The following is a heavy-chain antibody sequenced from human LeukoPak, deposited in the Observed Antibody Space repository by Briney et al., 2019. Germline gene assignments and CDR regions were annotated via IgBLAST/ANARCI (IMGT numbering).Heavy chain of an antibody. Sequence: GGSLRLSCAASGFTVSTNHMSWVRQAPGKGLEWVSVIYSDGRTSYADSVRGRFTISRDNSKNTLYLQTSSLRAEDTAVYYCARELVAGGGRRGMDVWGQGTTVTVSS. D-gene: IGHD6-19*01. J-gene: IGHJ6*02. CDR1: GFTVSTNH. CDR3: ARELVAGGGRRGMDV. CDR2: IYSDGRT. V-gene: IGHV3-66*01.